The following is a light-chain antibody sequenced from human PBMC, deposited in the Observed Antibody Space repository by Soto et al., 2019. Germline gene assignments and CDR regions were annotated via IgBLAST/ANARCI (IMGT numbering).Light chain of an antibody. CDR1: QSVSSY. CDR3: QQYNDWPSIT. J-gene: IGKJ5*01. V-gene: IGKV3-15*01. CDR2: GAS. Sequence: EIVMTQSPATLSVSPEERATLSCRASQSVSSYLAWYQQKPGQAPRLLIYGASTRATGIPARFSGSGSGTEFTLTISSLQSEDFAVYYCQQYNDWPSITFGQGTRLEI.